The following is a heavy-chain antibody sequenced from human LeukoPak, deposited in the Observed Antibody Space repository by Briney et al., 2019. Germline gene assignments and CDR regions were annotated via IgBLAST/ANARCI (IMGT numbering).Heavy chain of an antibody. CDR3: ASYRTYYDSSGNPFDY. CDR2: IYHNGNT. D-gene: IGHD3-22*01. V-gene: IGHV4-38-2*02. CDR1: GYSISSAYS. Sequence: SETQSLTCTVFGYSISSAYSWGWIWQPPGKGLEWIGRIYHNGNTYYNSSLKSRVTISVDTSENQFSLKLSSVTAADTAVYYCASYRTYYDSSGNPFDYWGQGTLVTVSS. J-gene: IGHJ4*02.